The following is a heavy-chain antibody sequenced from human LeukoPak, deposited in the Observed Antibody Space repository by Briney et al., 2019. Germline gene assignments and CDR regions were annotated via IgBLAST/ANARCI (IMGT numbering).Heavy chain of an antibody. Sequence: GGSLRLSCATSGFTFSSYAMSWVRQAPGKGLEWVSAISGSGGSTYYADSVKGRFTSSRDNSKNALSLQMSRLRAEETAVYYCAKVDSSGWYGGVAFDIWGQGTVVIVSS. V-gene: IGHV3-23*01. CDR2: ISGSGGST. CDR1: GFTFSSYA. J-gene: IGHJ3*02. CDR3: AKVDSSGWYGGVAFDI. D-gene: IGHD6-19*01.